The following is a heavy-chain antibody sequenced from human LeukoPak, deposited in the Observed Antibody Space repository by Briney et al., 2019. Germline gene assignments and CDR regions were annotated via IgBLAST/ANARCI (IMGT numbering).Heavy chain of an antibody. V-gene: IGHV4-39*07. J-gene: IGHJ4*02. CDR1: GGSISTSSYS. Sequence: SETLSPTCTVSGGSISTSSYSWGWIRQPPGKGLEWIGSIFYPGSTYYTPSLKSRITISLDTSKNQFSLKVTSVTAADSAVYYCARGSPMMVGHSWGQGTLVTVSS. CDR3: ARGSPMMVGHS. D-gene: IGHD3-22*01. CDR2: IFYPGST.